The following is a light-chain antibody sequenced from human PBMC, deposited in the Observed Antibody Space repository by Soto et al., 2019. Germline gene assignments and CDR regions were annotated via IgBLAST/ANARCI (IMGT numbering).Light chain of an antibody. J-gene: IGKJ2*01. CDR2: AAS. CDR1: QSISNF. CDR3: QQSYTTPYT. V-gene: IGKV1-39*01. Sequence: DIQMTQSPSSLSASVGDRVTITCRASQSISNFLNWYQQKPGKAPELLIYAASSFHSGVPSRFSGSGSGTNFTLTISSLQPEDFATYSCQQSYTTPYTFGQGTKLEIK.